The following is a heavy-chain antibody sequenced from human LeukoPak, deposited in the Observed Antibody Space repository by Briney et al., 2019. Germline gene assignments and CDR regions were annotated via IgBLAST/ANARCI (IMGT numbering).Heavy chain of an antibody. CDR2: ISYDGSNK. CDR3: VRDPYSRGLGAFDV. V-gene: IGHV3-30*03. Sequence: GGSLRLSCAASGFTFSSYGIHWVRQAPGKGLEWVAVISYDGSNKFCADSVKGRFTISRDNSKNTLFLQMNSLRPEDTAVYYCVRDPYSRGLGAFDVWGQGTMVTISS. J-gene: IGHJ3*01. D-gene: IGHD3-22*01. CDR1: GFTFSSYG.